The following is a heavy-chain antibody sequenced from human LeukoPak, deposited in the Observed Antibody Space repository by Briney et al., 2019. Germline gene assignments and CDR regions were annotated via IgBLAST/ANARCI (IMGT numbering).Heavy chain of an antibody. CDR1: GFTFSDYY. Sequence: LRLSCAASGFTFSDYYMSWIRQPPGKGLEWIGEINHSGSTNYNPSLKSRVTISVDTSKNQFSLKLSSVTAADTAVYYCAREGGSSSSGKFDYWGQGTLVTVSS. D-gene: IGHD6-6*01. V-gene: IGHV4-34*01. J-gene: IGHJ4*02. CDR3: AREGGSSSSGKFDY. CDR2: INHSGST.